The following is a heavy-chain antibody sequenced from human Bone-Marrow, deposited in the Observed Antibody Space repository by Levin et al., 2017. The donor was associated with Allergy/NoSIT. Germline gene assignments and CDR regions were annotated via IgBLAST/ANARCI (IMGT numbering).Heavy chain of an antibody. D-gene: IGHD1-26*01. V-gene: IGHV3-23*01. CDR1: GFTFSSYA. CDR3: AKDTGATHR. CDR2: ISGSGGST. Sequence: LSLTCAASGFTFSSYAMSWVRQAPGKGLEWVSAISGSGGSTYYADSVKGRFTISRDNSKNTLYLQMNSLRAEDTAVYYCAKDTGATHRWGQGTLVTVSS. J-gene: IGHJ5*02.